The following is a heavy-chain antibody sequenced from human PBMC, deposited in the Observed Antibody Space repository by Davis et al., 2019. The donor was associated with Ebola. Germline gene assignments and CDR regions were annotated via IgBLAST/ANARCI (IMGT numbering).Heavy chain of an antibody. CDR1: GGSVSSGGHY. J-gene: IGHJ3*01. CDR3: SRDPSTIGLWDL. Sequence: GSLRLSCTVSGGSVSSGGHYWSWIRLSPGRGLEWVGYMSYSGTSKYNPSLKSRVTISIDPSKNQFSLKLTSMTAADTGVYFCSRDPSTIGLWDLWGQGTMVTVSS. D-gene: IGHD3-16*01. V-gene: IGHV4-61*08. CDR2: MSYSGTS.